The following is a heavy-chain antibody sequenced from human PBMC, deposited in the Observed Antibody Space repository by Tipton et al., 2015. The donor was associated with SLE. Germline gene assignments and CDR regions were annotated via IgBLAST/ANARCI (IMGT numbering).Heavy chain of an antibody. D-gene: IGHD5-12*01. CDR2: IYTSGST. CDR3: ARREWLRPRGAFDI. J-gene: IGHJ3*02. Sequence: TLSLTCTVSGGSISSHYWSWIRQPAGKGLEWIGRIYTSGSTNYNSSLKSRVTISVDTSKNQFSLKLSSVTAADTAVYYCARREWLRPRGAFDIWGQGTMVTVSS. CDR1: GGSISSHY. V-gene: IGHV4-4*07.